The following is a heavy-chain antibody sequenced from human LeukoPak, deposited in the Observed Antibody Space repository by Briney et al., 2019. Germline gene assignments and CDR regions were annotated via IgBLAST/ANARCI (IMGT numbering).Heavy chain of an antibody. D-gene: IGHD5-18*01. J-gene: IGHJ4*02. CDR1: GYTFTSYG. V-gene: IGHV1-18*04. CDR3: ARGVRDVDTAMIIDY. Sequence: VSVKVSCKASGYTFTSYGISWVRQAPGQGLEWMGWISAYNGNTNYAQKLQGRVTMTTDTSTSTAYMELRSLRSDDTAVYYCARGVRDVDTAMIIDYWGQRTLVTVSS. CDR2: ISAYNGNT.